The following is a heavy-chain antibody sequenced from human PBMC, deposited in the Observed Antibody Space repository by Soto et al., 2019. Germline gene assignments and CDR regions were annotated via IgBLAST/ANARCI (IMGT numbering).Heavy chain of an antibody. J-gene: IGHJ4*02. CDR3: VRDLSVTTKFDY. V-gene: IGHV3-74*01. CDR1: GFTFSSYW. D-gene: IGHD4-17*01. Sequence: EVQLVESGGGLVQPGGSLRLSCAASGFTFSSYWMHWVRQAPGKGLVWVSRINGDGTTTGYADFVKGRFSISRDSAKNTLYLQMNSLRAEDTAVYYCVRDLSVTTKFDYWGQRTLVTVSS. CDR2: INGDGTTT.